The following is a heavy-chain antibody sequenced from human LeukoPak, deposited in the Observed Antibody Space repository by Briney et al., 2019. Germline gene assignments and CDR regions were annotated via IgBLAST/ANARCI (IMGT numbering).Heavy chain of an antibody. Sequence: ASVKVSCKASGYTFTGYYMHWVRQAPGQGLEWMGWINPNSGGTDYAQKFQGWVTMTRDTSISTAYMELSRLRSDDTAVYYCARIVYGDYGRYYSDYWGQGTLVTVSS. CDR2: INPNSGGT. CDR3: ARIVYGDYGRYYSDY. V-gene: IGHV1-2*04. CDR1: GYTFTGYY. J-gene: IGHJ4*02. D-gene: IGHD4-17*01.